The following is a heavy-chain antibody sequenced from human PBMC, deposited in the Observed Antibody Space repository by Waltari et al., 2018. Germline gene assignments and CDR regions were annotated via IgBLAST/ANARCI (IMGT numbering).Heavy chain of an antibody. V-gene: IGHV3-23*04. J-gene: IGHJ4*02. CDR2: ISGSGGST. Sequence: EVQLVESGGGLVQPGGSLRLSCAASGFTFSSYAMRWVRQAPGKGLEWVSAISGSGGSTYYADSVEGRVTSSRDNSKNTLYLQMNSLRDEDTAVYYGAKEGETGSLDYWGQGTLVTVSS. D-gene: IGHD1-1*01. CDR1: GFTFSSYA. CDR3: AKEGETGSLDY.